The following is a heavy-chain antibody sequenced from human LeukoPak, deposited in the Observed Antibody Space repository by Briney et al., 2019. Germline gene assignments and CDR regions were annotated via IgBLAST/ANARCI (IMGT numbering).Heavy chain of an antibody. CDR1: GGSFSGYY. J-gene: IGHJ4*02. V-gene: IGHV4-34*01. Sequence: PSETLFLTCAVYGGSFSGYYWSWIRQPPGKGLEWIGEINHSGSTNYNPSLKSRVTISVDTSKNQFSLKLSSVTAADTAVYYCARGPDIVVVPAAMWLDYWGQGTLVTVSS. CDR2: INHSGST. D-gene: IGHD2-2*01. CDR3: ARGPDIVVVPAAMWLDY.